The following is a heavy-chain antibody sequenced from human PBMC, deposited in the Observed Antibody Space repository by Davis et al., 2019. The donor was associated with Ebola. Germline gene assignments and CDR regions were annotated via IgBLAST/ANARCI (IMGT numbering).Heavy chain of an antibody. D-gene: IGHD3-22*01. Sequence: ASVKVSCKASGYTFKNSAISWVRQAPGQGLEWMGWISAYNGNTNYAQKFQGRVIMTRDTSTSTAYLELRSLRSDDTAVYYCARDRPYDSSGYFPWSMDVWGQGTTVTVSS. CDR3: ARDRPYDSSGYFPWSMDV. V-gene: IGHV1-18*01. CDR1: GYTFKNSA. CDR2: ISAYNGNT. J-gene: IGHJ6*02.